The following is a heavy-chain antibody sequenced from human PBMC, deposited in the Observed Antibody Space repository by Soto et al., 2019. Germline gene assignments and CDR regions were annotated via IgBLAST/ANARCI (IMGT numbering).Heavy chain of an antibody. CDR1: GGSLSSYY. Sequence: SGTLSLTCVVSGGSLSSYYWSWIRQPPGKGLEWIGYIYYSGSTNYNPSLKSRVTISVDTSKNQFSLKLSSVTAADTAVYYCAAGGGLPRYYWGQGTLVTAPQ. V-gene: IGHV4-59*12. CDR2: IYYSGST. J-gene: IGHJ4*02. D-gene: IGHD5-12*01. CDR3: AAGGGLPRYY.